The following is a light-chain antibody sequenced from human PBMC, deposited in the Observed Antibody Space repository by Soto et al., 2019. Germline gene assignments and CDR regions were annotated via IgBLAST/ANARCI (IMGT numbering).Light chain of an antibody. V-gene: IGKV3-20*01. CDR3: QQYGSSPQP. J-gene: IGKJ5*01. Sequence: EIVLTQSPGTLSLSPGERATLSCRASQSVSSSYLAWHQQKPGQALRLLIYGASSRATGIPDRFSGSGSGTDFTLTISRLEPEDFAVYYCQQYGSSPQPFGQGTRLEIK. CDR2: GAS. CDR1: QSVSSSY.